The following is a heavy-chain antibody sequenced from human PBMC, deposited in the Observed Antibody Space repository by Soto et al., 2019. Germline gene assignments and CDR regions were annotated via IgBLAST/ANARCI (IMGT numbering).Heavy chain of an antibody. J-gene: IGHJ6*02. CDR3: ARDPPYGSGTSPKYGMDV. CDR2: IKQDGSET. Sequence: EVQLVESGGGLVQPGGSLSLSCAASGFTFNTYWMTWVRQAPGKGLEWVANIKQDGSETYYVDSVKGRFTISRDNAKNSLYLQMNSMRAEDTAIYYCARDPPYGSGTSPKYGMDVWGQGTTVTVSS. D-gene: IGHD3-10*01. V-gene: IGHV3-7*04. CDR1: GFTFNTYW.